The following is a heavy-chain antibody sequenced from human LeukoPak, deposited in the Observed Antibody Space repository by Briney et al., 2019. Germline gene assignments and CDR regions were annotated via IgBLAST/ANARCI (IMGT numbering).Heavy chain of an antibody. J-gene: IGHJ4*02. V-gene: IGHV3-23*01. CDR3: VSYTYGYSKQY. CDR2: ISDSGGST. CDR1: GFVFSSYV. Sequence: GGSLRLSCAASGFVFSSYVMSWVRQAPGKGLEWVSVISDSGGSTYYADSVKGRFTISRDNAKDTMYLQMNSLRAEDTAVYYCVSYTYGYSKQYWGQGTLVTVSS. D-gene: IGHD5-18*01.